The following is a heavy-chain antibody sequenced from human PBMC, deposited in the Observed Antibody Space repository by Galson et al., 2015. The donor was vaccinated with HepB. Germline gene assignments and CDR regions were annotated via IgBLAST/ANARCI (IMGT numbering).Heavy chain of an antibody. V-gene: IGHV1-2*02. D-gene: IGHD6-6*01. CDR1: GYTFTGYY. Sequence: SVKVSCKASGYTFTGYYMHWVRQAPGQGLEWMGWINPNSGGTNYAQKFQGRVTMTRDTSISTAYMELSRLRADDTAVYYCARVPSPPKNWFDPWGQGTLVTVSS. CDR3: ARVPSPPKNWFDP. J-gene: IGHJ5*02. CDR2: INPNSGGT.